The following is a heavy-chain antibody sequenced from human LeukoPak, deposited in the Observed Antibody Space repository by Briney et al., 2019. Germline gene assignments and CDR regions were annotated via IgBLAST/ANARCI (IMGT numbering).Heavy chain of an antibody. CDR1: GFTFTDHS. CDR3: ARLLGAND. Sequence: GGSLRLSCVASGFTFTDHSMDWVRQAPGKGLEWVGRCRDKANSYTTEYAASVKGRFTISRDDSKNSLYLQMNSLETEDTAVYYCARLLGANDWGQGTLVTVSS. V-gene: IGHV3-72*01. D-gene: IGHD1-26*01. J-gene: IGHJ4*02. CDR2: CRDKANSYTT.